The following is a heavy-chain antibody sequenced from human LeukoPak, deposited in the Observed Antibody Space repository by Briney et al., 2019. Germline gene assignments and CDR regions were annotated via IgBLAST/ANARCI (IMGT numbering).Heavy chain of an antibody. Sequence: PGRSLRLSCAASGFTFSSYGMHWVRQAPGKGLEWVADIWYDGSNKYYADSVKGRFTISRDNSKNTLYLQMNSLRAEDTAVYYCAREPYCSSTSCYADYWGQGTLVTVSS. D-gene: IGHD2-2*01. V-gene: IGHV3-33*01. J-gene: IGHJ4*02. CDR3: AREPYCSSTSCYADY. CDR2: IWYDGSNK. CDR1: GFTFSSYG.